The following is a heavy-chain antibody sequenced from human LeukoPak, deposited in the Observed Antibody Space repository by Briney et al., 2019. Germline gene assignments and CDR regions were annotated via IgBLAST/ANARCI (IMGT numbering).Heavy chain of an antibody. Sequence: SETLSLTCTVSGGSISSGDYYWSWIRQPPGKGLEWIGYIYYSGSTYYNPSLKSRVTISVDTSKNQFSLKLSSVTAADTAVYYCARELLLNYYFDYWGQGTLVTVSS. V-gene: IGHV4-30-4*01. CDR2: IYYSGST. J-gene: IGHJ4*02. D-gene: IGHD3-22*01. CDR3: ARELLLNYYFDY. CDR1: GGSISSGDYY.